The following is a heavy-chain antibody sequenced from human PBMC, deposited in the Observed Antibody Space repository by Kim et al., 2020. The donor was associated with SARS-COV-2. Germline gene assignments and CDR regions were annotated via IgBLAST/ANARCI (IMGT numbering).Heavy chain of an antibody. CDR3: TTDRWELLSVDY. D-gene: IGHD1-26*01. J-gene: IGHJ4*02. CDR2: IKSKTDGGTT. V-gene: IGHV3-15*01. Sequence: GGSLRLSCAASGFTFSNAWMSWVRQAPGKGLEWVGRIKSKTDGGTTDYAAPVKGRFTISRDDSKNTLYLQMNSLKTEDTAVYYCTTDRWELLSVDYWGQGTLVTVAS. CDR1: GFTFSNAW.